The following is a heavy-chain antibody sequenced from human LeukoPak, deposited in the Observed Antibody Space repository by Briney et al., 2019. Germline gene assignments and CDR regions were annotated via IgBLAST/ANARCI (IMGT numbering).Heavy chain of an antibody. CDR3: ARRTMVGATQAPFDY. J-gene: IGHJ4*02. V-gene: IGHV4-4*07. CDR2: MYTSGST. Sequence: PSETLSLTCTVSGGSISSYYWSWIRQPAGKGLERIGRMYTSGSTNYNPSLKSRVTMSVDTSKNQFSLKLSSVTAADTAVYYCARRTMVGATQAPFDYWGQGTLVTVSS. D-gene: IGHD1-26*01. CDR1: GGSISSYY.